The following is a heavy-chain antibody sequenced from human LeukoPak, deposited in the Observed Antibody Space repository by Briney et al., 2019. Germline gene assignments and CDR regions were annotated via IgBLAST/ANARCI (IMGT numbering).Heavy chain of an antibody. V-gene: IGHV4-59*02. J-gene: IGHJ3*02. D-gene: IGHD4-17*01. CDR2: IYDSTTT. CDR3: ARESSPKGYGDYEVAFDI. Sequence: PSETLSLTCSVSGDSVNSNYWTWIRQPPGKGLQWIGYIYDSTTTNYNPSLKSRLIMSVDTSKNQFSLKLTSVTAADTAVYYCARESSPKGYGDYEVAFDIWGQGTMVTVSS. CDR1: GDSVNSNY.